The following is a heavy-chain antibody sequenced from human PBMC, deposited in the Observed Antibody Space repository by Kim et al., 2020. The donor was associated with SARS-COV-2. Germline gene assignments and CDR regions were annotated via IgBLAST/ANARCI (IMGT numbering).Heavy chain of an antibody. CDR2: INHSGST. Sequence: SETLSLTCAVYGGSFSGYYWSWIRQPPGKGLEWIGEINHSGSTNYNPSLKSRVTISVDTSKNQFSLKLSSVTAADTAVYYCARGRGTMVRGVTRGRYYYYGMDVWGQGTTVTVSS. J-gene: IGHJ6*02. D-gene: IGHD3-10*01. CDR1: GGSFSGYY. V-gene: IGHV4-34*01. CDR3: ARGRGTMVRGVTRGRYYYYGMDV.